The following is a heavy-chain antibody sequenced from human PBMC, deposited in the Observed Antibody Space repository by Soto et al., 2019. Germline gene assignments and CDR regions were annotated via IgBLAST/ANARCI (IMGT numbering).Heavy chain of an antibody. J-gene: IGHJ4*02. V-gene: IGHV1-69*01. CDR2: IIPIFGTA. CDR1: GGTFSSYA. D-gene: IGHD2-2*02. CDR3: ARSGHDERLYEKPQFDY. Sequence: QVQLVQSGAEVKKPGSSVKVSCKASGGTFSSYAISWVRQAPGQGLEWMGGIIPIFGTANYAQKFQGRVTITADESTSTADMELSSLRSEDTAVYYCARSGHDERLYEKPQFDYWGQGTLVTVSS.